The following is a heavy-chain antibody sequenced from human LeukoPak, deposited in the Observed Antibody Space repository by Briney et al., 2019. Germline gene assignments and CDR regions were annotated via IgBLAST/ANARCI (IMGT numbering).Heavy chain of an antibody. CDR1: GFTFSSYG. CDR3: ATPSFYDSSGYYRDY. V-gene: IGHV3-23*01. Sequence: GGSLRLSCAASGFTFSSYGMSWVRQAPGKGLEWVSAISGSGGSTYYADSVKGRFTISRDNAKNSLYLQMNSLRAEDTAVYYCATPSFYDSSGYYRDYWGQGTLVTVSS. D-gene: IGHD3-22*01. CDR2: ISGSGGST. J-gene: IGHJ4*02.